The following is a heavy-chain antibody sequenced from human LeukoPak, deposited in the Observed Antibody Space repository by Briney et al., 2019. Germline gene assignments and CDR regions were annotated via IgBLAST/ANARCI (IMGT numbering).Heavy chain of an antibody. J-gene: IGHJ6*02. CDR2: INSDGSST. CDR1: GFTFSSYW. V-gene: IGHV3-74*01. Sequence: GGSLRLSCAASGFTFSSYWMHWVRQAPGKGLVWVSRINSDGSSTSYADSVKGRSTISRDNAKNTLYLQMNSLRAEDTAVYYCARDPYPYYYYYYGMDVWGQGTTVTVSS. CDR3: ARDPYPYYYYYYGMDV.